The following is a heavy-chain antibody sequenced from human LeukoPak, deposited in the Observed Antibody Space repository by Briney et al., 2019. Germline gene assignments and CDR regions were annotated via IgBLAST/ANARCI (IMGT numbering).Heavy chain of an antibody. CDR2: ISAYNGNT. CDR3: ARDRVESQIYYYMDV. D-gene: IGHD3-3*01. CDR1: GYTFTSYG. Sequence: ASVKVSCKASGYTFTSYGISWVRQAPGQGLEWMGWISAYNGNTNYAQKLQGRVTMTTDTSTSTAYMELRSLRSDDTAVYNCARDRVESQIYYYMDVWGKGTTVTVSS. J-gene: IGHJ6*03. V-gene: IGHV1-18*01.